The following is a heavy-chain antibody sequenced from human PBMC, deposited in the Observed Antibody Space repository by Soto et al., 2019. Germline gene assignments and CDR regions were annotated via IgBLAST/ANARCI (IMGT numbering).Heavy chain of an antibody. J-gene: IGHJ5*02. Sequence: GGSLRLSCAASGFTFSSYSMNWVRQAPGKGLEWVSYISSSSSTIYYADSVKGRFTISRDNAKNSLYLQMNSLRDEDTAVYYCARDLGDYYDSSGYYHTGYNWFDPWGQGTLVTVSS. CDR2: ISSSSSTI. D-gene: IGHD3-22*01. CDR1: GFTFSSYS. CDR3: ARDLGDYYDSSGYYHTGYNWFDP. V-gene: IGHV3-48*02.